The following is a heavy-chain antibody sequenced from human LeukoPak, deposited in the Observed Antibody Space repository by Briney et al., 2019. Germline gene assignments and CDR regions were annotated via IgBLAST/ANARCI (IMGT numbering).Heavy chain of an antibody. Sequence: GGSLRLSCAASGFTFDSYWMHWVRQAPGKGLVWVSHINTDGSSTNYADSVKGRFTISRDNAKNTLYLQMNSLRVEDTAVYYCGRGYSGSWAYWGQGTLVTVSP. CDR3: GRGYSGSWAY. CDR1: GFTFDSYW. V-gene: IGHV3-74*01. J-gene: IGHJ4*02. D-gene: IGHD1-26*01. CDR2: INTDGSST.